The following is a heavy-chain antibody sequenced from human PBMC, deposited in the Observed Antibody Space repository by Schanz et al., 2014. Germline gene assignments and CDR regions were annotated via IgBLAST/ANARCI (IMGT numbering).Heavy chain of an antibody. D-gene: IGHD3-9*01. Sequence: EVQLVETGGGLIQPGGSLRLSCAASGFSVSHSYMTWVRQSPGKGLEWVPGIGGSGDSTHYADSVKGRFIISRDNSKNTLYLQVNSLRAEDTAVYYCAKHVRSLTGNDYWGQGTLVTVSS. CDR1: GFSVSHSY. V-gene: IGHV3-53*02. CDR2: IGGSGDST. CDR3: AKHVRSLTGNDY. J-gene: IGHJ4*02.